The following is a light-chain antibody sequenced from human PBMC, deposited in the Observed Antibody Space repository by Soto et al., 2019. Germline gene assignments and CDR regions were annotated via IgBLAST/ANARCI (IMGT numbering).Light chain of an antibody. CDR1: SSDVGGYNY. CDR3: SSYAGGYNEV. V-gene: IGLV2-8*01. CDR2: EVT. J-gene: IGLJ1*01. Sequence: QYALTQPPSASGSPGQSVTISCTGTSSDVGGYNYVSWYQQHPGKAPKLLIYEVTKRPSGVPDRFSGSKSGNTASLTVSGVQAEDEADYCCSSYAGGYNEVFGTGTKLTVL.